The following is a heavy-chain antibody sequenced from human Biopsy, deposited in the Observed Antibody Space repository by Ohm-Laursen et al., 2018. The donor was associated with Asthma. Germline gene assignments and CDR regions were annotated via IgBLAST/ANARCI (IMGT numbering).Heavy chain of an antibody. CDR1: GYTLTDLS. V-gene: IGHV1-24*01. J-gene: IGHJ4*02. CDR2: HDHEVGGT. Sequence: ASVKASCKISGYTLTDLSMHWVRQAPGQGLGWMGGHDHEVGGTVNARRFQGRVTMTEDTSTDTAYMELSSLSSDDTAVYYCASDFPKDYVRYNFQFWGQGTLVTVSS. CDR3: ASDFPKDYVRYNFQF. D-gene: IGHD4-17*01.